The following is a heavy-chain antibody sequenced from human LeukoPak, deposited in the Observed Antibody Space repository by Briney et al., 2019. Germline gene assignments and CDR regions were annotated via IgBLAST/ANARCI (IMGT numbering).Heavy chain of an antibody. D-gene: IGHD4-17*01. CDR2: INSDGSST. CDR1: GFTFSSYW. Sequence: GGSLRLSCAASGFTFSSYWMHWVRQAPGKGLVWVSRINSDGSSTSYADSVKGRFTISRDNAKNTLYLQMNSLRAEDTAVYYCAKVGRNYGDYNGWFDPWGQGTLVTVSS. V-gene: IGHV3-74*01. J-gene: IGHJ5*02. CDR3: AKVGRNYGDYNGWFDP.